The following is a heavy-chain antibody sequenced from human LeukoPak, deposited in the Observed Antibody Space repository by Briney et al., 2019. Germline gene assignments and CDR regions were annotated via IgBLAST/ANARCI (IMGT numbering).Heavy chain of an antibody. CDR3: ATDLDSSGYYMGAFDI. J-gene: IGHJ3*02. Sequence: ASVKVSCKVSGYTLTELSMHWVRQAPGKGLEWMGGFDPEDGETIYAQKFQGRVTMTEDTSTDTAYMELSSLRSEDTAVYYCATDLDSSGYYMGAFDIWGQGTMVTVSS. CDR2: FDPEDGET. D-gene: IGHD3-22*01. CDR1: GYTLTELS. V-gene: IGHV1-24*01.